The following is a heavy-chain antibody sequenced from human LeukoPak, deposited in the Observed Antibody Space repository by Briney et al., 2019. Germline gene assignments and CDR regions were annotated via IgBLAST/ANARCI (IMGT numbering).Heavy chain of an antibody. CDR3: ARQGYSAYASDY. D-gene: IGHD5-18*01. J-gene: IGHJ4*02. V-gene: IGHV5-10-1*01. Sequence: GESLKISCKGSGYRFTSYWISWVRQMPGKGLEWMGRIDPSDSYTNYSPSFQGHVTISADKSISTAYLQWSSLKASDTAMYYCARQGYSAYASDYWGQGTLVTVSS. CDR1: GYRFTSYW. CDR2: IDPSDSYT.